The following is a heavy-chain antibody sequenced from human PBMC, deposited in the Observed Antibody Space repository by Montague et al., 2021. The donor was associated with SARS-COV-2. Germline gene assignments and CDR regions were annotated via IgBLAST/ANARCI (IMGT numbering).Heavy chain of an antibody. CDR2: IYHTGST. CDR3: ARDGGQRFRAFES. CDR1: GGSITSNYW. D-gene: IGHD3-16*01. V-gene: IGHV4-4*02. J-gene: IGHJ4*02. Sequence: SETLSLTCNVSGGSITSNYWWSWLRQPPGKGLEWIGEIYHTGSTNFNPSLKSRVTMSVDKSKKFFSLSLRSATAADTATYYCARDGGQRFRAFESWGQGTLVTISS.